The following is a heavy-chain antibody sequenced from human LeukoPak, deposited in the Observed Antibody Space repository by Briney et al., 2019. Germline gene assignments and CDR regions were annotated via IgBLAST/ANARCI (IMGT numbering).Heavy chain of an antibody. J-gene: IGHJ4*02. CDR2: ISSSSSTI. CDR1: GFAFSSYS. V-gene: IGHV3-48*01. Sequence: GGSLRLSCAASGFAFSSYSMNWVRQAPGKGLEWVSYISSSSSTIYYADSVKGRFTISRDNAKNSLYLQMNSLRAEDTAVYYCARVLHKRNYDSTTYYGYWGQGTLVTVSS. D-gene: IGHD3-22*01. CDR3: ARVLHKRNYDSTTYYGY.